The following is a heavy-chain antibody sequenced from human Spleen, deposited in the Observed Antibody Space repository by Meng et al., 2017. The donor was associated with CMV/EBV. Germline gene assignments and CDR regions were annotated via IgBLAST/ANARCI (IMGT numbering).Heavy chain of an antibody. Sequence: GESLKISCAASGFTFSRYWMHWVRQAPGKGLVWVSHINGDGSSTSYADSVKGRLTISRDNAKNTLYLQMNSLRAEDTAVYYCARGNWNQGYYYYGMDVWGQGTTVTVSS. V-gene: IGHV3-74*01. CDR3: ARGNWNQGYYYYGMDV. CDR2: INGDGSST. CDR1: GFTFSRYW. D-gene: IGHD1-1*01. J-gene: IGHJ6*02.